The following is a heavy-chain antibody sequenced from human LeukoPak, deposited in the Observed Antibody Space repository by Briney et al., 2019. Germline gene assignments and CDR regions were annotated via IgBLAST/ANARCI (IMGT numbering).Heavy chain of an antibody. D-gene: IGHD6-13*01. CDR2: IYYSGST. V-gene: IGHV4-31*03. J-gene: IGHJ4*02. CDR3: ARRIAAAGYSFDY. Sequence: SETLSLTCTVSGGSISSGGYYWSWIRQHPGKGLEWIGYIYYSGSTYYNPSLKSRVTISVDTSKNQFSLKLSSVTAADTAVYYCARRIAAAGYSFDYWGQGTLVTVSS. CDR1: GGSISSGGYY.